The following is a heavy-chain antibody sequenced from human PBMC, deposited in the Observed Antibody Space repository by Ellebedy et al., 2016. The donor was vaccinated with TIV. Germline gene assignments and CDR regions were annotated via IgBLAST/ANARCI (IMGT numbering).Heavy chain of an antibody. CDR1: GGSIISYY. J-gene: IGHJ3*01. Sequence: GSLRLXXTVSGGSIISYYFTWIRQPPGKGLEWMGYLYNGGNTNYNPSLKSRVTISADTSKNQFSLKLNSLTTADTAVYFCARAFCSSSSCYNAFDLWGHGTAVTVSS. V-gene: IGHV4-59*01. CDR2: LYNGGNT. CDR3: ARAFCSSSSCYNAFDL. D-gene: IGHD2-2*02.